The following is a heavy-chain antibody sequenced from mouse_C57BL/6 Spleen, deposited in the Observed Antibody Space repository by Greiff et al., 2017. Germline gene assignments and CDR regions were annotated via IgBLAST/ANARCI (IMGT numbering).Heavy chain of an antibody. CDR3: AGRGYDYYYAMDY. J-gene: IGHJ4*01. V-gene: IGHV5-17*01. CDR2: ISSGSSTI. CDR1: GFTFSDYG. D-gene: IGHD2-4*01. Sequence: EVQVVESGGGLVKPGGSLKLSCAASGFTFSDYGMHWVRQAPEKGLEWVAYISSGSSTIYYADTVKGRFTISRDNAKNTLFLQMTSLRSEDTAMYYCAGRGYDYYYAMDYWGQGTSVTVSS.